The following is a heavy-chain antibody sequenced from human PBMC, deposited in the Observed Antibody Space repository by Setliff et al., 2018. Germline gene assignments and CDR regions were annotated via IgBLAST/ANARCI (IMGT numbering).Heavy chain of an antibody. V-gene: IGHV4-59*11. Sequence: PSETLSLTCTVSGGSISSHHWSWIRQPPGKGLEWIGSIYYSGSTNYNPSLKSRVTISVDTSKNQFSLKLSSVTAADTAVHYCARDLTAMYYFDYWGQGTLVTVSS. CDR2: IYYSGST. J-gene: IGHJ4*02. CDR1: GGSISSHH. CDR3: ARDLTAMYYFDY.